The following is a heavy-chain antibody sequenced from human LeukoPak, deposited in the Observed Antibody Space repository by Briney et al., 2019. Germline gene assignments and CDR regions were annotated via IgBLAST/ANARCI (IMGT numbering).Heavy chain of an antibody. CDR1: GYSISSGYY. J-gene: IGHJ4*02. CDR2: IYHSGST. V-gene: IGHV4-38-2*02. CDR3: ARDYDSSGYYRTDEYYFDY. Sequence: PSETLSLTCTVSGYSISSGYYWGWIRQPPGKGLEWIGSIYHSGSTYYNPSLKSRVTISVDTSKNQFSLKLSSVTAADTAVYYCARDYDSSGYYRTDEYYFDYWGQGTLVTVSS. D-gene: IGHD3-22*01.